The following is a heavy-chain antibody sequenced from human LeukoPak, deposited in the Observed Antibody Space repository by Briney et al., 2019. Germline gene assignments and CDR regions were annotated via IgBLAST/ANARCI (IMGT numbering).Heavy chain of an antibody. V-gene: IGHV3-53*01. CDR1: GFSVSSNY. D-gene: IGHD1-26*01. J-gene: IGHJ5*01. Sequence: GSLRLSCAVSGFSVSSNYIVWVRQAPGKGLESVSIIYSGGSPYYARSVEGRFTISRDNSKNTLYLQMHSLRVEDTAKYNCARRRELHANWFDSWGQGTLVTVSS. CDR3: ARRRELHANWFDS. CDR2: IYSGGSP.